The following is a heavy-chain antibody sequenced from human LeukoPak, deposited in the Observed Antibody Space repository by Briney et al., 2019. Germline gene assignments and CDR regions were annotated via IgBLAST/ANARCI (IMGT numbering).Heavy chain of an antibody. Sequence: GGSLRLSCAASGFTFTSYGMHWVRQAPGKGLEWVAVTWYDGSKKYYADSVKGRFTISRDNSKNTLYLQMNSLRAEDTAVYYCARNGESSYYYYMDVWGKGTTVTVSS. J-gene: IGHJ6*03. CDR1: GFTFTSYG. CDR2: TWYDGSKK. CDR3: ARNGESSYYYYMDV. D-gene: IGHD3-10*01. V-gene: IGHV3-33*03.